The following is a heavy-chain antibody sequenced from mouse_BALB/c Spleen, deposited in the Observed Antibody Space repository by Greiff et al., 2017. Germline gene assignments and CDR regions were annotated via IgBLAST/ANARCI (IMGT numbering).Heavy chain of an antibody. V-gene: IGHV1-9*01. CDR2: ILPGSGST. CDR1: GYTFCSYW. D-gene: IGHD2-14*01. J-gene: IGHJ3*01. Sequence: QVQLQQSGAELMKPGASVKISCKATGYTFCSYWIEWVKQRPGHGLEWIGEILPGSGSTNYNEKFKGKATFTADTSSNTAYMQLSSLTSEDSAVYYCARRGYYRYDGFAYWGQGTLVTVSA. CDR3: ARRGYYRYDGFAY.